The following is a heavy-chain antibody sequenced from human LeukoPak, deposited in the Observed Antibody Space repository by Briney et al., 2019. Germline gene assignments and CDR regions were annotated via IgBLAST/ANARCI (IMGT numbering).Heavy chain of an antibody. CDR2: IIPIFGTA. D-gene: IGHD4-17*01. V-gene: IGHV1-69*05. Sequence: SVKVSCKASGGTFSSYAISWVRQAPGQGLEWMGGIIPIFGTANCAQKFQGRVTITTDESTSTAYMELSSLRSEDTAVYYYASGPTDFYYYYYMDVWGKGTTVTVSS. CDR3: ASGPTDFYYYYYMDV. J-gene: IGHJ6*03. CDR1: GGTFSSYA.